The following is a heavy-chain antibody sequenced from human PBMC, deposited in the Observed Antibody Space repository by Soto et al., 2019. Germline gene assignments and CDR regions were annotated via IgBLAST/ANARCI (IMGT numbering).Heavy chain of an antibody. D-gene: IGHD3-16*01. CDR2: ISGSGDST. CDR1: GFTFSNFA. Sequence: EVQVLDSGGGLVQPGGSLRLSCAASGFTFSNFAMNWVRQAPGKGLEWVSVISGSGDSTYYAVSVKGRFTISRDNSKYTLYLQMNSLRAEDTAVYYCAMGLHLVTSVVDYWGQGTLVTVSS. CDR3: AMGLHLVTSVVDY. J-gene: IGHJ4*02. V-gene: IGHV3-23*01.